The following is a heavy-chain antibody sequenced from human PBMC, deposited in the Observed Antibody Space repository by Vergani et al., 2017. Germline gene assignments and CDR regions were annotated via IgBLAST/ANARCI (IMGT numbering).Heavy chain of an antibody. D-gene: IGHD5-24*01. J-gene: IGHJ4*02. CDR3: GRGSDNYN. V-gene: IGHV3-23*01. CDR2: IKKTGDST. CDR1: GFTFRSHA. Sequence: EVQLLQSEGAVVQPGGSLRLSCGVSGFTFRSHAMSGVRQGHVQGLEWVSRIKKTGDSTHYADSVKGRFTISRDNSKNTLYLQMNSLRVEDTAVYYCGRGSDNYNWGQGTLVTVSS.